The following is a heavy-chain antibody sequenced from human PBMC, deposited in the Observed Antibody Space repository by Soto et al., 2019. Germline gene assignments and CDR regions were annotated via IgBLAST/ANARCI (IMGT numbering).Heavy chain of an antibody. Sequence: EVQLVESGGGLVKPGGALRLSCAASGFTFSNAWMNWVRQAPGKGLEWVGRIKSKTDGGTTDYSAPVRGRFTISRDDSKNTLYLQINSLKTEDTAVYYCTPGAAYSGLAWYYWGQGTLVTVAS. CDR1: GFTFSNAW. CDR3: TPGAAYSGLAWYY. D-gene: IGHD5-12*01. J-gene: IGHJ4*02. V-gene: IGHV3-15*01. CDR2: IKSKTDGGTT.